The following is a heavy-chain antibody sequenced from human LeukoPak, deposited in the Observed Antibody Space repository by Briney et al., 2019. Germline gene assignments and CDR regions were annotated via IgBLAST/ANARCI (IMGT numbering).Heavy chain of an antibody. D-gene: IGHD6-13*01. J-gene: IGHJ4*02. V-gene: IGHV4-59*02. CDR2: IYYSGGT. CDR3: ARVAAAGSFDY. CDR1: GGSVSSYY. Sequence: PSETLSLTCTVSGGSVSSYYWSWIRQPPGKGLEWIGYIYYSGGTNYNPSLKSRVTISVDTSKNQFSLKLSSVTAADTAVYYCARVAAAGSFDYWGQGTLVTVS.